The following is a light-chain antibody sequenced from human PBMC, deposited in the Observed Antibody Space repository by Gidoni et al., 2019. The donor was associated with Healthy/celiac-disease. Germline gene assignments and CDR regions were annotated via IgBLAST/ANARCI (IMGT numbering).Light chain of an antibody. Sequence: DVQMTQSPSSLSATVGDRVTITCRASQSLDRFLNWYQQIPGKAPKLLIYAASTVQSGVPSRFSGSGSGTQFTLTITSLHPEDSATYFCQQSQGTPWTFGQGTKVEIK. V-gene: IGKV1-39*01. CDR3: QQSQGTPWT. CDR1: QSLDRF. CDR2: AAS. J-gene: IGKJ1*01.